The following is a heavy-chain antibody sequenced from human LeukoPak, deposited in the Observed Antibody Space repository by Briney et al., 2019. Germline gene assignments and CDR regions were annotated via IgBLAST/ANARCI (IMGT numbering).Heavy chain of an antibody. D-gene: IGHD2/OR15-2a*01. Sequence: GGSLRLSCAASGFTFSSYGMHWVRQAPGKGLEWLAVIWYDGSHKYNADSVKGRFTISRDNYKNTLYLQMNSLRAEDTAVYYCTKVQREIEPFMDVWGKGTTVTVSS. CDR3: TKVQREIEPFMDV. V-gene: IGHV3-33*06. J-gene: IGHJ6*03. CDR2: IWYDGSHK. CDR1: GFTFSSYG.